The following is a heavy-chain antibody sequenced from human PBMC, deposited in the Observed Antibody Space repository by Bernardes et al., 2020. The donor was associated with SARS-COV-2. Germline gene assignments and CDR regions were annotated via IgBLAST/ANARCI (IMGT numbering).Heavy chain of an antibody. D-gene: IGHD5-12*01. J-gene: IGHJ4*02. CDR2: IYSGGST. Sequence: GSLRLSCAASGLTVSSTYMTWVRQAPGKGLEWVSVIYSGGSTYYGDSVKGRFTISRDKSKNTVFLQMNSLRAEDTAVYYCAGGGIVANFDYWGQGTLVTVSS. V-gene: IGHV3-53*01. CDR1: GLTVSSTY. CDR3: AGGGIVANFDY.